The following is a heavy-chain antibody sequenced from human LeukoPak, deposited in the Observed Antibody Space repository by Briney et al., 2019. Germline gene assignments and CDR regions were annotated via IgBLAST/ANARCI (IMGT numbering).Heavy chain of an antibody. CDR2: ISSSGNIT. Sequence: PGGSLRLSCAASGFKFSDYYMSWIRQAPGKGLEWLSYISSSGNITYYADSAKGRFTVSRDNTKNTLYLQMNSLRAEDTAVYYCAKDPPGSSSKEGYWGQGTLVTVSS. J-gene: IGHJ4*02. CDR3: AKDPPGSSSKEGY. V-gene: IGHV3-11*01. D-gene: IGHD6-13*01. CDR1: GFKFSDYY.